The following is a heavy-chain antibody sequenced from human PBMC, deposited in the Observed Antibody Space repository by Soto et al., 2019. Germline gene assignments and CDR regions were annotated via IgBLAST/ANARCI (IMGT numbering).Heavy chain of an antibody. CDR2: ISYDGINK. J-gene: IGHJ5*01. V-gene: IGHV3-30*18. CDR1: GFTFSSYD. D-gene: IGHD3-3*01. CDR3: AKDQNDFWSGYYGGWFDS. Sequence: QVQLVESGGGVVQPGRSLRLSCAASGFTFSSYDMHWVRQAPGKGLEWVAVISYDGINKYYVDSVKGRFAISRDKSKNTLYLQMHSLRAEDTAVYYCAKDQNDFWSGYYGGWFDSWGQGTLVTVSS.